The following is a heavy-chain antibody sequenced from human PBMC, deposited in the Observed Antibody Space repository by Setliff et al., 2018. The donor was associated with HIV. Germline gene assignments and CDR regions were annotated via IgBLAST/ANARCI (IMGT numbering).Heavy chain of an antibody. CDR1: GFTFSDYY. CDR2: IIPIFDSA. J-gene: IGHJ6*03. Sequence: SVKVSCKASGFTFSDYYLHWVRQAPGQAIEWMGWIIPIFDSANYAQKFRGRVTVSADKSTSTAYMELSSLRSEDTAIYYCARGFYYFFYNYYMDVWGKGTTVTVSS. CDR3: ARGFYYFFYNYYMDV. D-gene: IGHD3-3*01. V-gene: IGHV1-69*06.